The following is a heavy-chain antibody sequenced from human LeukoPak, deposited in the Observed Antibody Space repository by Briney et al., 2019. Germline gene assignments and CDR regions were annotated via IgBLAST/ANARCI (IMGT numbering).Heavy chain of an antibody. J-gene: IGHJ4*02. CDR1: GYTLTELS. CDR3: ARSAVVLPYYFDS. V-gene: IGHV1-24*01. Sequence: ASVKVSCKVSGYTLTELSTHWVRQAPGKGLEWMGFFDPEDGKAISAQDFQGRISITEDTSTDTVHMELTSLTSEDTAVYYCARSAVVLPYYFDSWGQGTLVTVSS. D-gene: IGHD6-19*01. CDR2: FDPEDGKA.